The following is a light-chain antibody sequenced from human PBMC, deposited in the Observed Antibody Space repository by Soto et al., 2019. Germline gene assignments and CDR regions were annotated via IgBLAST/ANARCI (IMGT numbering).Light chain of an antibody. CDR1: QSVDNN. CDR2: GAS. J-gene: IGKJ1*01. V-gene: IGKV3-15*01. CDR3: QQYNNWPPWT. Sequence: EIVMTQSPFTLSASPGESATLSCRASQSVDNNVAWYQQKPGQAPRLLIYGASTRATGIPARFSGSGSGTEFSLTISSLQSEDFAVYYCQQYNNWPPWTFGQGTKVDTK.